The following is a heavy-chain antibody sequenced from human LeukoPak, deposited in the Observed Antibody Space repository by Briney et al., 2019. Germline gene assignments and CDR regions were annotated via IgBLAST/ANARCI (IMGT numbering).Heavy chain of an antibody. CDR1: GFTFSNYW. V-gene: IGHV3-74*01. J-gene: IGHJ1*01. Sequence: GGSLRLSCAAAGFTFSNYWMHWVRQAPGKGLVWVSRIKSDGRTNYADSVKGRFTISRNNAKNTVSLQMNSLRAEDTGVYYCARAPSEIGGYYPEYFRHWGQGTLVTVSS. CDR3: ARAPSEIGGYYPEYFRH. D-gene: IGHD3-22*01. CDR2: IKSDGRT.